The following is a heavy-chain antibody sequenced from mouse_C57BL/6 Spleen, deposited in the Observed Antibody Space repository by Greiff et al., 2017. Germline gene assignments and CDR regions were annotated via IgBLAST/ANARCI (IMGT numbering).Heavy chain of an antibody. CDR1: GFTFSDFY. V-gene: IGHV7-1*01. CDR3: ARDAYYYYAMDY. Sequence: EVMLVESGGGLVQSGRSLRLSCATSGFTFSDFYMEWVRPAPGKGLEWSAASRNKANDYTTEYSASVKGRFIVSRDTSQSILYLQMNALRAEDTAIYYCARDAYYYYAMDYWGQGTSVTVSS. J-gene: IGHJ4*01. CDR2: SRNKANDYTT.